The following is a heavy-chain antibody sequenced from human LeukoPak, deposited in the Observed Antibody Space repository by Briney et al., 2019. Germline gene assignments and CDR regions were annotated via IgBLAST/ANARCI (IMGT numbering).Heavy chain of an antibody. CDR3: ARAKWEWFLFNWFDP. J-gene: IGHJ5*02. Sequence: SETLSLTCTVSGYSISSGYYWGWIRQPPGKGLEWIGSIYHSGSTYYNPSLKSRVTISVDTSKNQFSLKLSFVTAADTAVYYCARAKWEWFLFNWFDPWGQGTLVTVSS. D-gene: IGHD3-3*01. CDR2: IYHSGST. CDR1: GYSISSGYY. V-gene: IGHV4-38-2*02.